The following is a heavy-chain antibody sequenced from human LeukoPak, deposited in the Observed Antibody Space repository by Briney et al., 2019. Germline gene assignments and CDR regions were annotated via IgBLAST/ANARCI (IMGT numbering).Heavy chain of an antibody. CDR3: TRVGYSYGWYFDY. CDR1: GFTFGDYA. V-gene: IGHV3-49*04. CDR2: IRSKAYGGTT. D-gene: IGHD5-18*01. Sequence: GGSLRLSCTASGFTFGDYAMSWVRQAPGKGLEWVGFIRSKAYGGTTEYAASVKGRFTISRDDSKSIAYLQMNSLRTEDTAVYYCTRVGYSYGWYFDYWGQGTLVTVSS. J-gene: IGHJ4*02.